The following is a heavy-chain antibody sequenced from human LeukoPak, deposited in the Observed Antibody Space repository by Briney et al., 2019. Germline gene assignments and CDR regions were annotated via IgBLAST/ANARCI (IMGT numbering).Heavy chain of an antibody. CDR2: ISSSSSYI. CDR1: GFTFSSYS. V-gene: IGHV3-21*01. D-gene: IGHD2-2*01. CDR3: AREAFIVVVPAAGPTYGMDV. J-gene: IGHJ6*02. Sequence: PGGPLRLSCAASGFTFSSYSMNWVRQAPGKGLEWVSSISSSSSYIYYADSVKGRFTISRDNAKNSLYLQMNSLRAEDTAVYYCAREAFIVVVPAAGPTYGMDVWGQGTTVTVSS.